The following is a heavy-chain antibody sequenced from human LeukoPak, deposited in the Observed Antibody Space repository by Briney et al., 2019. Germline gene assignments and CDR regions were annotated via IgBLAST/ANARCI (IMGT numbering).Heavy chain of an antibody. J-gene: IGHJ6*02. D-gene: IGHD2-15*01. V-gene: IGHV3-21*01. CDR3: ARIFRSHLVDYYALDV. CDR2: ITGDSTYI. CDR1: GFTFSDYT. Sequence: NPGGSLRLSCAASGFTFSDYTLNWVRQPPGKGLEWVSSITGDSTYIYYADSVKGRFTVSRDNAKNSLYLHINSLRAEDTAVYYCARIFRSHLVDYYALDVWGQGTLVTVSS.